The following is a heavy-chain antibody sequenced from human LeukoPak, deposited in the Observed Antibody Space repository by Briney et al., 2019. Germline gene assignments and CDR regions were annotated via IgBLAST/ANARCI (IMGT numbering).Heavy chain of an antibody. V-gene: IGHV4-4*09. CDR2: IYTSGST. Sequence: PSETLSLTCTVSGGSISSYYWSWIRQPPGKGLEWIGYIYTSGSTNYNPSLKSRVTISVDTSKNQFSLKLSSVTAADTAVYYCARLGPYDSSGYYYVDYWGQGTLVTVSS. J-gene: IGHJ4*02. D-gene: IGHD3-22*01. CDR1: GGSISSYY. CDR3: ARLGPYDSSGYYYVDY.